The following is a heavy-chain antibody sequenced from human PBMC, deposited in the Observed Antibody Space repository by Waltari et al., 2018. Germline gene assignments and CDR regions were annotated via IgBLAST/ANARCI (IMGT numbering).Heavy chain of an antibody. J-gene: IGHJ6*03. V-gene: IGHV4-59*01. CDR2: IYYSGST. CDR1: GGSISSYY. CDR3: ARVGITGTTHYYYYMDV. D-gene: IGHD1-7*01. Sequence: QVQLQESGPGLVKPSETLSLTCTVSGGSISSYYRSWIRQPPGKGLEWIGYIYYSGSTTYNPSLKSRVTISVDTSKNQFSLKLSSVTAADTAVYYCARVGITGTTHYYYYMDVWGKGTTVTISS.